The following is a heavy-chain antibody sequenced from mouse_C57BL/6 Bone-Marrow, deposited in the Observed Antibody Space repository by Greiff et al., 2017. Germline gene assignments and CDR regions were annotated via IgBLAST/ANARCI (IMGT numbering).Heavy chain of an antibody. CDR2: IRAGGSYT. J-gene: IGHJ2*01. Sequence: VQLKEPGGGLVKPGASLKLSCAASGFTFSSYAMSWVRQTPEQRLEWVATIRAGGSYTYYTDNVKGRFTISRDNAKNNLYLQMSQLKSEDTAKDYGARESTVVALDYWGQGTTLTVSS. CDR3: ARESTVVALDY. V-gene: IGHV5-4*01. D-gene: IGHD1-1*01. CDR1: GFTFSSYA.